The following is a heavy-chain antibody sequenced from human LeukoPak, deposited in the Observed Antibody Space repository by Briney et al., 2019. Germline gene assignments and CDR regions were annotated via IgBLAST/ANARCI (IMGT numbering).Heavy chain of an antibody. Sequence: PSETLSLTCAVYGGSFSGYYWSWIRQPPGKGLEWIGEINHSGSTNYNPSLKSRVTISVDTSKNQFSLKLSSVTAADTAVYYCARGSKMYYPFRYWGQGTLVTVPS. D-gene: IGHD2-8*01. CDR1: GGSFSGYY. V-gene: IGHV4-34*01. J-gene: IGHJ4*02. CDR2: INHSGST. CDR3: ARGSKMYYPFRY.